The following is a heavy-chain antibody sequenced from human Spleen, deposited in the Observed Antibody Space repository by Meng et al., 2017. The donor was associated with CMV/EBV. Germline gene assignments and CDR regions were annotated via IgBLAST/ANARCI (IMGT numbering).Heavy chain of an antibody. V-gene: IGHV3-21*01. CDR1: GVSISSYS. Sequence: ETLSLTCTVSGVSISSYSWSWIRQPPGKGLEWVSSISSSSSYIYYADSVKGRFTISRDNAKNSLYLQMNSLRAEDTAVYYCARVHMTYPCFDYWGQGTLVTVSS. J-gene: IGHJ4*02. D-gene: IGHD2-21*01. CDR3: ARVHMTYPCFDY. CDR2: ISSSSSYI.